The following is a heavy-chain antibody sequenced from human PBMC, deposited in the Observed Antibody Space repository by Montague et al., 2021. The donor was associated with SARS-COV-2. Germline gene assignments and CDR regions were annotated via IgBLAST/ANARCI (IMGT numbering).Heavy chain of an antibody. V-gene: IGHV4-39*01. J-gene: IGHJ4*02. Sequence: SETLSLTCTVSGGSIISSSYDWGWIRQPPGTGLVWFVRIDYSGSTYYNPSLKSRVTISVDTSKNQFSLKLSSVTAADTAVYYCARREDYHGSGSYPNWGQGTLVTVSS. D-gene: IGHD3-10*01. CDR2: IDYSGST. CDR3: ARREDYHGSGSYPN. CDR1: GGSIISSSYD.